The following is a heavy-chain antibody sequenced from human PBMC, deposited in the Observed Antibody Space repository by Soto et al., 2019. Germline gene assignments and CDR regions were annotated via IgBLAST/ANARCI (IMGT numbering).Heavy chain of an antibody. Sequence: QVQLVQSGAEVKKPGASVMLSCKASGYTFTNYYMHWVRQAPGQGLEWMGIINPDGGSTRYAQKFPGRVTMTRDTATSTFYMELSRLRSEDTAVDYCAKAPRGGVIITTESAHIDYWGQGTLGTLSS. V-gene: IGHV1-46*01. CDR3: AKAPRGGVIITTESAHIDY. CDR2: INPDGGST. D-gene: IGHD3-3*01. CDR1: GYTFTNYY. J-gene: IGHJ4*02.